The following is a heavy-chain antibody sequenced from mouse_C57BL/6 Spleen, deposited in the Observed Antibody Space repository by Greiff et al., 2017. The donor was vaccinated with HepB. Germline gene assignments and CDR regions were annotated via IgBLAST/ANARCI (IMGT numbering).Heavy chain of an antibody. CDR2: IDPSDSYT. J-gene: IGHJ1*03. CDR3: ARRGSSLWYFDV. Sequence: VQLQQSGAELVKPGASVKLSCKASGYTFTSYWMQWVKQRPGQGLEWIGEIDPSDSYTNYNQKFKGKATLTVDTSSSTAYMQLSSLTSEDSAVYYCARRGSSLWYFDVWGTGTTVTVSS. CDR1: GYTFTSYW. V-gene: IGHV1-50*01. D-gene: IGHD1-1*01.